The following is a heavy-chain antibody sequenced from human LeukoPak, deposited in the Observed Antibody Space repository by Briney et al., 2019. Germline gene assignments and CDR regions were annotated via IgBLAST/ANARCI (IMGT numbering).Heavy chain of an antibody. D-gene: IGHD3-10*01. J-gene: IGHJ6*02. Sequence: SVKVSCKASGGTFSSYAISWVRQAPGQGLEWMGRIIPILGIANYAQKFQGRVTITADKSTSTAYMELSSLRSEDTAVYYCASPYYYGSGSYSHYYYYGMDVWGQGTTVTVSS. CDR1: GGTFSSYA. CDR2: IIPILGIA. CDR3: ASPYYYGSGSYSHYYYYGMDV. V-gene: IGHV1-69*04.